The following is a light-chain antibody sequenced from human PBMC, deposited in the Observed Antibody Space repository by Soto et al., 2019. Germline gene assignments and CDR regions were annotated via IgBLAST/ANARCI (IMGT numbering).Light chain of an antibody. CDR1: QSIAKS. CDR2: SAS. J-gene: IGKJ1*01. CDR3: QQSYSIPRT. V-gene: IGKV1-39*01. Sequence: DIQMTQSPSSLSASVGDRVTITCRASQSIAKSLDWYQQKPGKAPKLLIHSASTLQSGVPSRFSAGGTGTDFTLTIDSLQPEDFPTYYCQQSYSIPRTFGQGAQLEIK.